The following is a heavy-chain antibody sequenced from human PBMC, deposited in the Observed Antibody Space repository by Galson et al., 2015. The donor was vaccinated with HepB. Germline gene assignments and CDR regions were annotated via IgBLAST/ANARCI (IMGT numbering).Heavy chain of an antibody. CDR1: GYSFTSYW. CDR2: IDPSDSYT. Sequence: QSGAEVIKPGESLRISCKGSGYSFTSYWISWVRQMPGKGLEWMGRIDPSDSYTNYSPSFQGHVTISADKSISTAYLQWSSLKASDTAMYYCARINLVDTAMGPQENYGMDVWGQGTTVTVSS. J-gene: IGHJ6*02. V-gene: IGHV5-10-1*01. CDR3: ARINLVDTAMGPQENYGMDV. D-gene: IGHD5-18*01.